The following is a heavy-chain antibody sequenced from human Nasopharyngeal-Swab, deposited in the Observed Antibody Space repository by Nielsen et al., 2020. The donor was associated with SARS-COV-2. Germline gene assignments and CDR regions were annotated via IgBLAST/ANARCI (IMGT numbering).Heavy chain of an antibody. CDR2: INHSGST. V-gene: IGHV4-34*01. J-gene: IGHJ5*02. D-gene: IGHD1-26*01. CDR3: ARGGGWSGSFTNWFDP. Sequence: SETLSLTCAVYGGSFSGYYWSWIRQPPGKGLEWIGEINHSGSTNYNPSLKSQVTISVDTSKNQFSLKLSSVTAADAAVYYCARGGGWSGSFTNWFDPWGQGTLVTVSS. CDR1: GGSFSGYY.